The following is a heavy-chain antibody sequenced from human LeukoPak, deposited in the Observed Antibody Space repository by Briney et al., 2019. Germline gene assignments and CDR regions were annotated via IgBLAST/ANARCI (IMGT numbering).Heavy chain of an antibody. J-gene: IGHJ5*02. Sequence: SETLSLTCAVYGGSFSGYYWSWIRQPPGKGLEWIGYIYYSGSTNYNPSLKSRVTISVDTSKNQFSLKLSSVTAADTAVYYCARDYSAAWLDPWGQGTLVTVSS. D-gene: IGHD2-15*01. CDR1: GGSFSGYY. CDR3: ARDYSAAWLDP. V-gene: IGHV4-59*01. CDR2: IYYSGST.